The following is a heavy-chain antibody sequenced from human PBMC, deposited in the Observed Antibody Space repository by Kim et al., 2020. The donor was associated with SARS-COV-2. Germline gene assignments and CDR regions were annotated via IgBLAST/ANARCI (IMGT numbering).Heavy chain of an antibody. J-gene: IGHJ4*02. CDR1: GFTFSSYA. CDR3: AKDVLRADSGYDLDY. D-gene: IGHD5-12*01. Sequence: GGSLRLSCAASGFTFSSYAMSWVRQAPGKGLEWVSAISGSGGSTYYADSVKGRFTISRDNSKNTLYLQMNSLRAEDTAVYYCAKDVLRADSGYDLDYWGQGTLVTVSS. V-gene: IGHV3-23*01. CDR2: ISGSGGST.